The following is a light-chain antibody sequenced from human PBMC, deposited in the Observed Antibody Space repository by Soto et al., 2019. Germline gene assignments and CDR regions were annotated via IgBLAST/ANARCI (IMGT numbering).Light chain of an antibody. V-gene: IGKV3-20*01. CDR3: QQYGRSQT. Sequence: EIVLTQSPGTLSLSPGEIATLSCRASQRVSSDSLAWYQQQPGQAPRLLIYSTSNRATGIPDRFSGSGSGTDFTLTIRRLEPEDFALYYCQQYGRSQTFGQGTKVDIK. CDR2: STS. J-gene: IGKJ1*01. CDR1: QRVSSDS.